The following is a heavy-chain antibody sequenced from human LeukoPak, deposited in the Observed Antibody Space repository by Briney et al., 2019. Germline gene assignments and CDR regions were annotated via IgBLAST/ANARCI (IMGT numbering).Heavy chain of an antibody. CDR3: ARLNYYDSSGYWRFDP. J-gene: IGHJ5*02. V-gene: IGHV4-59*12. CDR1: GGSISSYY. Sequence: SETLSLTCTVSGGSISSYYWSWIRQPPGKGLEWLGYIYYSGSTNYNPSLKSRVTISVDTSKNQFSLKLSSVTAADTAVYYCARLNYYDSSGYWRFDPWGQGTLVTVSS. CDR2: IYYSGST. D-gene: IGHD3-22*01.